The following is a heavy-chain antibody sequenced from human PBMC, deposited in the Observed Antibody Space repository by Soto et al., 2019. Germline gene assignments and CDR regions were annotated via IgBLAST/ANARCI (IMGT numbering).Heavy chain of an antibody. V-gene: IGHV1-8*01. D-gene: IGHD6-19*01. CDR1: GYTFTSYD. CDR3: ARVNEWLGALEY. J-gene: IGHJ4*02. CDR2: MNPNSGNT. Sequence: QVQLVQSGAEVKKPGASVKVSCKASGYTFTSYDINWVRQATGQGLEWMGWMNPNSGNTGYAQKFQGRVTMTMNTSINTAYMELSSLRSEDTAVYYCARVNEWLGALEYWGQGTLVTVSS.